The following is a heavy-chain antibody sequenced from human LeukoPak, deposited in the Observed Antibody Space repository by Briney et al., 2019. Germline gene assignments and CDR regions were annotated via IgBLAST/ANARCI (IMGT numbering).Heavy chain of an antibody. CDR1: GYTITNYA. CDR2: INAGNGNT. CDR3: ARGLLWFGELGSPGY. J-gene: IGHJ4*02. V-gene: IGHV1-3*01. Sequence: GASVKVSCKASGYTITNYAIHWVRQAPGQRFEWMGWINAGNGNTKYSQKFQGRVTISRDIFASTAYMELSSLRSEDTAVYYCARGLLWFGELGSPGYWGQGTLVTVSS. D-gene: IGHD3-10*01.